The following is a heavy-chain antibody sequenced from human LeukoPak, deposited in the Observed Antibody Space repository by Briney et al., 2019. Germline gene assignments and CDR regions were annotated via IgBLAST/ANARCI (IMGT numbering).Heavy chain of an antibody. CDR3: ARGYCSGGSCYSYYYYNYMDV. J-gene: IGHJ6*03. CDR1: GGSISSSSYY. Sequence: SETLSLTCTVSGGSISSSSYYWGWIRQPPGKGLEWIGSIHYSGSTNYNPSLKSRVTISVDTSKNQFPLKLSSVTAADTAVYYCARGYCSGGSCYSYYYYNYMDVWGKGTTVTVSS. D-gene: IGHD2-15*01. V-gene: IGHV4-39*06. CDR2: IHYSGST.